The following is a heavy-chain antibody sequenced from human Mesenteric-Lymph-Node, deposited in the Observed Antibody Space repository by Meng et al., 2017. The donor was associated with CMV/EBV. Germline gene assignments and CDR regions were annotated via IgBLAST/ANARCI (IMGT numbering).Heavy chain of an antibody. CDR2: IIPTLGKT. V-gene: IGHV1-69*10. CDR1: GGTISAYA. J-gene: IGHJ6*02. Sequence: SVKVSCKAPGGTISAYAINWVRQAPGEGLEWMGGIIPTLGKTDYAQKFQDRVTIGADRSTNTAYLELSSLKSDDTATYFCARTLNAYFSFYAMDVWGQGTMVTVSS. CDR3: ARTLNAYFSFYAMDV.